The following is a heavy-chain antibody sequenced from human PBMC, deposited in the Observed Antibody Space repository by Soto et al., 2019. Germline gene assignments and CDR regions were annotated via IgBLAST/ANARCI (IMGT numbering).Heavy chain of an antibody. Sequence: QLQLQESGSGLVKPSQTLSLTCAVSGGSISSGGYSWSWIRQPPGKGLEWIGYIYHSGSTYYNPSLKSRVTISGDRAKNQFSLKLSSVTAADTAVYDCARAGGLGAVAADYWGQGTLVTVSS. CDR1: GGSISSGGYS. V-gene: IGHV4-30-2*01. CDR2: IYHSGST. CDR3: ARAGGLGAVAADY. J-gene: IGHJ4*02. D-gene: IGHD6-19*01.